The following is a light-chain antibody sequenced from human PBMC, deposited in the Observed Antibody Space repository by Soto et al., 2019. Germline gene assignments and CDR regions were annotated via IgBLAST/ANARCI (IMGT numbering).Light chain of an antibody. V-gene: IGKV1-27*01. J-gene: IGKJ1*01. CDR1: QGISNY. CDR2: AAS. CDR3: QKYNSALQT. Sequence: DIQMTQSPSSLSASVGDRVTITCRASQGISNYLAWYQQKPGKVPKLLIYAASTLQSGVPSRLSSSGSGTDFTITISSLQPEDVATYYCQKYNSALQTFGQGTKVEIK.